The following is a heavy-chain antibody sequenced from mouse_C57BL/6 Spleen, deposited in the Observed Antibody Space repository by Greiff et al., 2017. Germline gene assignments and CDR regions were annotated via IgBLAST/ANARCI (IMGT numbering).Heavy chain of an antibody. CDR1: GYTFTSYW. V-gene: IGHV1-55*01. CDR3: ARTGGPENYFDY. CDR2: IYPGSGST. D-gene: IGHD3-3*01. J-gene: IGHJ2*01. Sequence: QVQLQQPGAELVKPGASVKMSCKASGYTFTSYWITWVKQRPGQGLEWIGDIYPGSGSTNYNEKFKSKATLTVDTSSSTAYMQLSSLTSEDSAVYYCARTGGPENYFDYWGQGTTLTVSS.